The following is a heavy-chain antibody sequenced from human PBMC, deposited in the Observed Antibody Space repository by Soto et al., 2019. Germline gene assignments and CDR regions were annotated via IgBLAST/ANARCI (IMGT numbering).Heavy chain of an antibody. CDR3: AGGGTYELFDY. Sequence: HPGGSLRLSCAASGFTVTSNYMSWVRQAPGKGLEWVSIIYSGGTTYYADSVKGRFTITRDNSKNTLYLQMNSLRAEDTALYYCAGGGTYELFDYWGQGTLVTVSS. J-gene: IGHJ4*02. CDR2: IYSGGTT. CDR1: GFTVTSNY. D-gene: IGHD1-26*01. V-gene: IGHV3-53*01.